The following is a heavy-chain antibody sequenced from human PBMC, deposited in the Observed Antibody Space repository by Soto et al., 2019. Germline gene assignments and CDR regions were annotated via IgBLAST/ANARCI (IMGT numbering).Heavy chain of an antibody. J-gene: IGHJ6*02. V-gene: IGHV5-51*01. CDR1: GYSFSNYW. CDR3: ARHKYSGSAVVGMDV. CDR2: IQPGDSDT. Sequence: PGESLKISCKDFGYSFSNYWIAWVRQTPGKGLEWMGSIQPGDSDTRYSPSFQGQVTISVDKSISTAYLQWSSLKASDTAMYYCARHKYSGSAVVGMDVWGQGTTVTAP. D-gene: IGHD1-26*01.